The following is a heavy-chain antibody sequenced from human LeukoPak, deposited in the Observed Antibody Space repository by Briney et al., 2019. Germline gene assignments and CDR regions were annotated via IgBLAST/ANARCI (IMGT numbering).Heavy chain of an antibody. J-gene: IGHJ5*02. V-gene: IGHV1-69*05. CDR3: ARDSDYGGNWFDP. CDR2: IIPIFGTA. D-gene: IGHD4-23*01. CDR1: GGTFSSYA. Sequence: SVKVSCKASGGTFSSYAISWVRQAPGQGLEWMGGIIPIFGTANYAQKFQGRVTITTDESTSTAYMELSSLRSEDTAVYYCARDSDYGGNWFDPWGQGTPVTVSS.